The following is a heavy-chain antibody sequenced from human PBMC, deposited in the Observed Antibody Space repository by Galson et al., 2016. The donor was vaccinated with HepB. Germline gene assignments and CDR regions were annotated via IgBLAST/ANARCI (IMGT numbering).Heavy chain of an antibody. Sequence: SLRLSCAASAFNFSTFVMNWVRQAPGKGLEWVAFMWHDGSKTYYPDSLRGQFTISRDTSKNTLYLQIDSLRSEDTAVYYCAKDRGGRYLWGLHGMDVWGQGTTVTVSS. V-gene: IGHV3-33*06. J-gene: IGHJ6*02. D-gene: IGHD3-16*01. CDR2: MWHDGSKT. CDR3: AKDRGGRYLWGLHGMDV. CDR1: AFNFSTFV.